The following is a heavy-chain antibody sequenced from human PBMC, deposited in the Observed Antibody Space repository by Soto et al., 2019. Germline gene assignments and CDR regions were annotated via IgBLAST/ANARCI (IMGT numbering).Heavy chain of an antibody. V-gene: IGHV1-8*01. J-gene: IGHJ5*02. D-gene: IGHD3-10*01. Sequence: AQVKVSCKASGLTLSTKDLNWVRQAPGQGLQWMGWMNANVDATDSPQEFKGRVTMTWNANKSTTSMELSNLKSDDTAVYYCAREVVDGSSLWLDPWGQGTLVTVSS. CDR1: GLTLSTKD. CDR3: AREVVDGSSLWLDP. CDR2: MNANVDAT.